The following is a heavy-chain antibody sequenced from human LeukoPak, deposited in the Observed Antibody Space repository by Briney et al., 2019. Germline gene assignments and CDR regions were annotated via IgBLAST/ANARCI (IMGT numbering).Heavy chain of an antibody. J-gene: IGHJ4*02. CDR1: GYTFTGYY. V-gene: IGHV1-2*02. CDR2: INPNSGGT. Sequence: VASVKVSCKASGYTFTGYYIHWVRQAPGQGLEWMAWINPNSGGTFYAQKFQGRVTMTRDTSISTAYMELSRLRSDDTALYYCASQPALVYCGGDCYSNWGQGTLVTVSS. D-gene: IGHD2-21*02. CDR3: ASQPALVYCGGDCYSN.